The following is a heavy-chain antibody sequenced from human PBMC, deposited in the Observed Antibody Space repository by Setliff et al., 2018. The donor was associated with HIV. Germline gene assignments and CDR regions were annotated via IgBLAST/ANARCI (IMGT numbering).Heavy chain of an antibody. V-gene: IGHV5-51*01. Sequence: GESLKISCKGSGYSFTNYWIGWVRQMPGKGLEWMGIIYPGDSDTRYSPSFQGQVTISADKSINTAYLQWSSLKASDTAVYYCARDYSGYGSWSYFNFWGQGTLVTVS. CDR3: ARDYSGYGSWSYFNF. D-gene: IGHD3-10*01. CDR1: GYSFTNYW. J-gene: IGHJ4*02. CDR2: IYPGDSDT.